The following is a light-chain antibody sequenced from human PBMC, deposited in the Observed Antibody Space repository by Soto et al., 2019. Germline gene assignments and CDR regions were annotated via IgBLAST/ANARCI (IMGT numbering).Light chain of an antibody. J-gene: IGLJ1*01. CDR1: SSDVGGYNY. CDR2: DVT. V-gene: IGLV2-14*03. CDR3: SSYTSSSTPFV. Sequence: QSALTQPASVSGSPGQSITISCTGTSSDVGGYNYVSWYQQHPGKAPKLIIYDVTNRPSGVSDRFSGSKSGHTASLTLSGLQAEDGTDYYCSSYTSSSTPFVFGTGTKVTVL.